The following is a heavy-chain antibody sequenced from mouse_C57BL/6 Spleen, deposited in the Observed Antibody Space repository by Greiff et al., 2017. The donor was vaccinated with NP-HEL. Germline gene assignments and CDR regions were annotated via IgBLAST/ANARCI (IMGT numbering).Heavy chain of an antibody. CDR3: ARKGDYGNNYYAMDY. CDR1: GYTFTSYG. D-gene: IGHD2-1*01. J-gene: IGHJ4*01. V-gene: IGHV1-81*01. CDR2: IYPRSGNT. Sequence: VQLQQSGAELARPGASVKLSCKASGYTFTSYGISWVKQRTGQGLEWIGEIYPRSGNTYYNEKFKGKATLTADKSSSTAYIELRSLTSEDSAVYFCARKGDYGNNYYAMDYWGQGTSVTVSS.